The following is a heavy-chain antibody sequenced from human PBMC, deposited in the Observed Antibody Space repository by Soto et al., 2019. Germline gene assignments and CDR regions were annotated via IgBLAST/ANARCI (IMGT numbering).Heavy chain of an antibody. CDR1: GFTFDDYA. D-gene: IGHD3-10*01. V-gene: IGHV3-9*01. Sequence: EVQLVESGGGLVQPGRSLRLSCAASGFTFDDYAMHWVRQAPGKGLEWVSGISWNSGSIGYADSVKGRFTISRDNAKNSLYLQMNSLRAEDTALYYCAKAMDYGDNLNWYFDLWGRGTLVTVSS. J-gene: IGHJ2*01. CDR3: AKAMDYGDNLNWYFDL. CDR2: ISWNSGSI.